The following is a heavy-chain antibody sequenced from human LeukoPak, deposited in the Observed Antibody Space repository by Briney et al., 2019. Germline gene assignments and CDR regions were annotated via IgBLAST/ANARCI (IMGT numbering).Heavy chain of an antibody. CDR3: ARDQSTFGSAGAFDI. Sequence: GRSLSLSCAASGFTFSRHGMHWIRQAPGRGREWVAVSWWGGSDYPDSVKGRFTISRDTYRVTLNLELNSLRVDDTVSYYGARDQSTFGSAGAFDIWGQGTVVIVSS. D-gene: IGHD2/OR15-2a*01. J-gene: IGHJ3*02. V-gene: IGHV3-33*01. CDR2: SWWGGSD. CDR1: GFTFSRHG.